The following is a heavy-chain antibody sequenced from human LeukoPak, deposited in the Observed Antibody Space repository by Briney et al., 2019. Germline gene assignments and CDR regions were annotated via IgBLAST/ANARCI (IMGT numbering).Heavy chain of an antibody. CDR3: ARSGLSRFGF. Sequence: GGSLRLSCAASRFTFSSYAMHWVRQAPGKGLEWVAVISYDGSNKYYADSVKGRFTISRDNSRNTLYLRMNSLRAEDTAVYYCARSGLSRFGFWGQGTLVTVSS. CDR1: RFTFSSYA. D-gene: IGHD2/OR15-2a*01. CDR2: ISYDGSNK. V-gene: IGHV3-30*04. J-gene: IGHJ4*02.